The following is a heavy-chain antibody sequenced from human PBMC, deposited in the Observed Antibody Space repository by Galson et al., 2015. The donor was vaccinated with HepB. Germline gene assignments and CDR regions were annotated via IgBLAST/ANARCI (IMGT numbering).Heavy chain of an antibody. CDR1: GYTFTGYY. CDR2: INPNSGGT. J-gene: IGHJ5*02. V-gene: IGHV1-2*04. CDR3: ARGRLVRRVVPAAMPVINWFDP. D-gene: IGHD2-2*01. Sequence: SVKVSCKASGYTFTGYYMHWVRQAPGQGLEWMGWINPNSGGTNYAQKFQGWVTMTRDTSISTAYMELSRLRSDDTAVYYCARGRLVRRVVPAAMPVINWFDPWGQGTLVTVSS.